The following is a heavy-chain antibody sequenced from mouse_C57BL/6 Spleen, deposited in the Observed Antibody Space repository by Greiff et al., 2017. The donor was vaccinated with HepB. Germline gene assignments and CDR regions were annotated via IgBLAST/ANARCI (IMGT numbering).Heavy chain of an antibody. CDR3: ARDDYDRSWFAY. CDR2: INPGSGGT. V-gene: IGHV1-54*01. J-gene: IGHJ3*01. Sequence: QVQLQQSGAELVRPGTSVKLSCKASGYAFPNYLIEWVKQRPGQGLEWIGVINPGSGGTNYNEKFKGKATLTADKSSSTAYVQLSSLTSEDSAVYFCARDDYDRSWFAYWGQGTLVTVSA. D-gene: IGHD2-4*01. CDR1: GYAFPNYL.